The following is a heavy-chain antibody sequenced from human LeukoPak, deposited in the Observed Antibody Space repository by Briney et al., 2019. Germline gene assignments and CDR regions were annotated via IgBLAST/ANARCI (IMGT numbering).Heavy chain of an antibody. CDR2: INPNSGGT. CDR3: ARDGVWYQLLFWFDP. D-gene: IGHD2-2*01. V-gene: IGHV1-2*06. Sequence: GASVKVSCKASGYTFTGYYIHWVRQAPGQGLEWMGRINPNSGGTDYAQKFQGRVTMTRDTSISTAYMELNRLRSDDTAVYYCARDGVWYQLLFWFDPWAREPWSPSPQ. J-gene: IGHJ5*02. CDR1: GYTFTGYY.